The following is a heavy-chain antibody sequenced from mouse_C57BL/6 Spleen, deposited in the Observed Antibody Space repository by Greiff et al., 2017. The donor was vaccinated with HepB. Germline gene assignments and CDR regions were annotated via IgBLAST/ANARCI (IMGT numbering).Heavy chain of an antibody. V-gene: IGHV1-53*01. Sequence: QVQLQQPGTELVKPGASVKLSCKASGYTFTSYWMHWVKQRPGQGLEWIGNINPSNGGTNYNEKFKSKATLTVDKSSSKAYMQLSSLTSVDSAVYYCAREGRRQLRPFDYWGQGTTLTVSS. CDR1: GYTFTSYW. CDR2: INPSNGGT. CDR3: AREGRRQLRPFDY. D-gene: IGHD3-2*02. J-gene: IGHJ2*01.